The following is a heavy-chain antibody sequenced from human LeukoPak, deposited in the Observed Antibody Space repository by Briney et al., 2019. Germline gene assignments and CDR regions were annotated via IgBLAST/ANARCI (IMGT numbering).Heavy chain of an antibody. CDR1: GYTFTSYG. Sequence: ASVKVSCKASGYTFTSYGISWVRQAPGQRLEWMGWISAYNGNTNYAQKLQGRVTMTTDTSTSTAYMELRSLRSDDTAVYYCAREGSGYSSGWYPSNWFDPWGQGTLVTVSS. CDR3: AREGSGYSSGWYPSNWFDP. V-gene: IGHV1-18*04. D-gene: IGHD6-19*01. CDR2: ISAYNGNT. J-gene: IGHJ5*02.